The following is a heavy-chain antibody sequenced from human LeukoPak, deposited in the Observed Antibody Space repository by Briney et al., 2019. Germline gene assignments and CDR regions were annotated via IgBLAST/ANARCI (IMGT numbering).Heavy chain of an antibody. CDR2: ITTSDGNT. V-gene: IGHV3-23*01. CDR1: GFTFSSYT. D-gene: IGHD7-27*01. CDR3: AKDGGLWVSAHWGDS. Sequence: GGSLRLSCAASGFTFSSYTMSWVRQAPGKGLEWVSTITTSDGNTHYADSVKGRFTVSRDNSKNTLFLQMDSLRAEDTAVYYCAKDGGLWVSAHWGDSWGRGTLVTVSS. J-gene: IGHJ4*02.